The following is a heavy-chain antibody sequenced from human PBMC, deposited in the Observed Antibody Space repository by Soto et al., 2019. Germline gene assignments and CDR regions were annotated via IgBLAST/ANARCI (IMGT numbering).Heavy chain of an antibody. V-gene: IGHV3-74*02. CDR1: GFTFSNYW. D-gene: IGHD2-15*01. J-gene: IGHJ6*03. CDR3: ARGDCVGCTCYSLAGSFYYYMDV. Sequence: EVQLVESGGGLVQPGGSLRLSCAASGFTFSNYWMYWVRQAPGKGLEWVSRINSDGSVSSYADSVKGRLTISRDNVKNPLYLQMDSLRAEDTAVYYCARGDCVGCTCYSLAGSFYYYMDVWGKGTTVTVFS. CDR2: INSDGSVS.